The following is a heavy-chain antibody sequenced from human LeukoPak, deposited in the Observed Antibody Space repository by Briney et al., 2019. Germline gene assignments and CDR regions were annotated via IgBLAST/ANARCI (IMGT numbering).Heavy chain of an antibody. CDR1: GGSISSSYW. CDR3: ARILGYCSSTSCLNWFDP. D-gene: IGHD2-2*01. J-gene: IGHJ5*02. CDR2: INHSGST. Sequence: PSGTLSLTCAVSGGSISSSYWWSWVRQPPGKGLEWIGEINHSGSTNYNPSLKSRVTISVDTSKNQFSLKLSSVTAADTAVYYCARILGYCSSTSCLNWFDPWGQGTLVTVSS. V-gene: IGHV4-4*02.